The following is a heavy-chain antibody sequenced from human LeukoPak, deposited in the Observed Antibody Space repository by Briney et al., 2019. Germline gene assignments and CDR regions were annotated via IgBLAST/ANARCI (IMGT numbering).Heavy chain of an antibody. CDR3: ARGADSSGFG. Sequence: SETLSLTCTVSGGSISSSSYYRGWIRQPPGKGLEWIGSIYYSGSTYYNPSLKSRVTISVDTSKNQFSLKLSSVTAADTAVYYCARGADSSGFGWGQGTLVTVSS. J-gene: IGHJ4*02. D-gene: IGHD6-19*01. CDR1: GGSISSSSYY. V-gene: IGHV4-39*01. CDR2: IYYSGST.